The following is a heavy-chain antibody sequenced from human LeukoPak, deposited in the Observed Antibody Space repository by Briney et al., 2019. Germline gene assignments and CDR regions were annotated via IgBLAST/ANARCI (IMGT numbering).Heavy chain of an antibody. CDR2: ISYDGSNK. Sequence: SGRSLRLSCAASGFTFSSYGMHWVRQAPGKGLEWVAVISYDGSNKYYADSVKGRFTISRDNSKNTLYLQMNSLRAEDTAVYYCARAVASGWYGAFDVWGQGTMLTVSS. D-gene: IGHD6-19*01. CDR3: ARAVASGWYGAFDV. J-gene: IGHJ3*01. CDR1: GFTFSSYG. V-gene: IGHV3-30*03.